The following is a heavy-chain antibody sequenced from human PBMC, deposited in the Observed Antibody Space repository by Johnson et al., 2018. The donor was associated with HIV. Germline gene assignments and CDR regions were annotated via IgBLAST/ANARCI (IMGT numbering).Heavy chain of an antibody. CDR1: GFTFSSYA. V-gene: IGHV3-66*01. D-gene: IGHD3-22*01. CDR3: ARDDTMMHGFDI. J-gene: IGHJ3*02. Sequence: EVQLVESGGGVVQPGRSLRLSCAASGFTFSSYAMHWVRQAPGKGLEWVSVIYSGGKTYYADSVKGRCTISRDNSKNTLYLQMNSLRAEDTAVYYCARDDTMMHGFDIWGQGTMVTVSS. CDR2: IYSGGKT.